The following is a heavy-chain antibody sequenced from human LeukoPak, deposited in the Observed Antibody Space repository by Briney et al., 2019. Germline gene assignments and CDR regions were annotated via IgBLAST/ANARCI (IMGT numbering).Heavy chain of an antibody. CDR3: ARTIRFLEWLSPPPRMNRFDP. Sequence: ASVKVSCKASGYTFTGYYMHWVRQAPGQGLEWMGRINPNSGGTNYAQKFQGRVTMTRDTSISTAYMELSRLRSDDTAVYYCARTIRFLEWLSPPPRMNRFDPWGQGTLVTVSS. CDR2: INPNSGGT. CDR1: GYTFTGYY. V-gene: IGHV1-2*06. D-gene: IGHD3-3*01. J-gene: IGHJ5*02.